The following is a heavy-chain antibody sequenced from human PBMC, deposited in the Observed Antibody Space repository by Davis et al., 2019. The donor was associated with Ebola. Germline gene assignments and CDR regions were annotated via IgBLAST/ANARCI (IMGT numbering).Heavy chain of an antibody. V-gene: IGHV3-33*01. D-gene: IGHD4-17*01. J-gene: IGHJ2*01. Sequence: GESLKISCAASGFTFRSYGMHWVRQAPGKGLEWVAVIWYDGTNEYHADSVKGRFTISRDDSKNTVYLQINSLRAEDTAMYHCTRHVPGDFWYFDLWGRGTLVTVSS. CDR1: GFTFRSYG. CDR2: IWYDGTNE. CDR3: TRHVPGDFWYFDL.